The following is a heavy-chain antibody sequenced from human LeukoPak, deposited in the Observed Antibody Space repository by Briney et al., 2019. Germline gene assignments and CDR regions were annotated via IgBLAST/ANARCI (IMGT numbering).Heavy chain of an antibody. CDR1: GYTFTSYH. Sequence: VASVKVSCKASGYTFTSYHMHWVRQAPGQRLEWMGWINAGNGNTKYSQEFQGRVTITRDTSASTAYMELSSLRSEDMAVYYCARDGAAAGPGFDYWGQGTLVTVSS. V-gene: IGHV1-3*03. J-gene: IGHJ4*02. CDR2: INAGNGNT. CDR3: ARDGAAAGPGFDY. D-gene: IGHD6-13*01.